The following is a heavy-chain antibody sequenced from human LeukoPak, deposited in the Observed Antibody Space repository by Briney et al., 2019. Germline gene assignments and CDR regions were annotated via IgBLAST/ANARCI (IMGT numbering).Heavy chain of an antibody. CDR3: ARIGIAARGTNFHH. CDR2: INSNSADT. J-gene: IGHJ1*01. Sequence: GASVKVSCKASGYTFAGYYLHWVRQAPGQGLEWMGWINSNSADTNHAQNFQGRVTMTRDTSISTAYMELSRLRSDDTALYYCARIGIAARGTNFHHWGQGTLVTVSS. CDR1: GYTFAGYY. D-gene: IGHD6-13*01. V-gene: IGHV1-2*02.